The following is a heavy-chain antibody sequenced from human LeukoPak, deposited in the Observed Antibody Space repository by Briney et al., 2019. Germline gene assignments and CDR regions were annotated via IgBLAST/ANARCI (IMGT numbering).Heavy chain of an antibody. CDR1: GFSVSSKY. V-gene: IGHV3-53*01. D-gene: IGHD4-23*01. J-gene: IGHJ4*02. CDR2: IYNDGST. CDR3: ARSGGVITVAPFDC. Sequence: GGSLRLSCAISGFSVSSKYMSWVRQPPGKGPEWVSVIYNDGSTYYADSVKGRFTISRDNSKNTLLPQMNSLRAEDTAVYYCARSGGVITVAPFDCWGQGSLVTVP.